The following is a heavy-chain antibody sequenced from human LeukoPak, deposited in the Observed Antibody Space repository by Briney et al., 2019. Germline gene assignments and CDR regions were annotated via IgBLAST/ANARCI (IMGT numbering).Heavy chain of an antibody. CDR3: ARDLGGGPPGY. CDR1: GFSFSNYW. V-gene: IGHV3-7*01. Sequence: GGSLRLSCEVSGFSFSNYWMSWVRQAPGKGLEWVANINKDGTEKYYVDSLKGRFTISRDNAKNSLYLQMNSLRAEDTAVYYCARDLGGGPPGYWGQGTLVTVSS. D-gene: IGHD4-23*01. CDR2: INKDGTEK. J-gene: IGHJ4*02.